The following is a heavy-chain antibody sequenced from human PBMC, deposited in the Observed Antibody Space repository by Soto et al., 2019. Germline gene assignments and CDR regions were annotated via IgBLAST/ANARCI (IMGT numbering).Heavy chain of an antibody. CDR1: GCTFSSYA. Sequence: GRSLRLSCLASGCTFSSYAMHLVRQAPGKGLEYVSAISSNGGSTYYADSVKGRFTISRDNSKNTLYLQMSSLRAEDTAVYYCVKDRGSSGWYVRYLAYWGQGTMVTVSS. CDR3: VKDRGSSGWYVRYLAY. CDR2: ISSNGGST. D-gene: IGHD6-19*01. J-gene: IGHJ4*02. V-gene: IGHV3-64D*06.